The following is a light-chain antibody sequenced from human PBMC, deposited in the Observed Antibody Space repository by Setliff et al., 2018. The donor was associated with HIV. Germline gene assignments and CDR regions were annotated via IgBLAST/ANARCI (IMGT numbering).Light chain of an antibody. CDR1: SSDIGAYNY. J-gene: IGLJ1*01. Sequence: QSALTQPASVSGSPGQSITISCTGTSSDIGAYNYVSWYQQHPGKAPKLMIYDVSSRPSGVSNLFSGSKSGNTASLTISGLQAEDEADYYCSSYTSSGTLVFGTGTKVTVL. V-gene: IGLV2-14*01. CDR2: DVS. CDR3: SSYTSSGTLV.